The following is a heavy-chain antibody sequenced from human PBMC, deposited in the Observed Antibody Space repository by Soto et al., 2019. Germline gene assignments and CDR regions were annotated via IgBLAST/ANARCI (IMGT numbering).Heavy chain of an antibody. Sequence: GGSLRLSCGASGFIFRDYYMSWFRQAPGKGPEWVSHIDSNSGLTRYTGSVKGRFTISRDNGKDTLFLQMNSLRAEDTAVYFCVRGETRTDYWGRGILVTVSS. V-gene: IGHV3-11*05. CDR1: GFIFRDYY. CDR3: VRGETRTDY. D-gene: IGHD4-17*01. J-gene: IGHJ4*02. CDR2: IDSNSGLT.